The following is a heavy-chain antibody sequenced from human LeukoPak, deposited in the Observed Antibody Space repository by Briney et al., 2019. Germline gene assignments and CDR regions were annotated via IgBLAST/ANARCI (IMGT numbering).Heavy chain of an antibody. D-gene: IGHD6-13*01. Sequence: PGGSLRLSCAASGFTFSSYWMSWVRQAPGKGLEWVANIKQDGSEKYYVDSVKGRFTISRDNAKNSLYLQMNSLRAEDTAVYYCATLDGIAAAADDYWGQGTLVTVSS. CDR3: ATLDGIAAAADDY. CDR2: IKQDGSEK. CDR1: GFTFSSYW. J-gene: IGHJ4*02. V-gene: IGHV3-7*01.